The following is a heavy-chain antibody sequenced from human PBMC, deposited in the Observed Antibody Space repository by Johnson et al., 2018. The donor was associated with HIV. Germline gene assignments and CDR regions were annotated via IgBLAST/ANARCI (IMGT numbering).Heavy chain of an antibody. J-gene: IGHJ3*02. CDR2: ISSSGRTI. D-gene: IGHD1-26*01. CDR1: GFTFSDYY. Sequence: VQLVESGGGLVRPGGSLRLSCAASGFTFSDYYMTWIRQAPGTGLECVSYISSSGRTIYYADSVNGRFTISRDNAKNSLYLQMNSLSAEDTAVYYCARDREVGARSGAFDIWGQGTMVTVSS. V-gene: IGHV3-11*04. CDR3: ARDREVGARSGAFDI.